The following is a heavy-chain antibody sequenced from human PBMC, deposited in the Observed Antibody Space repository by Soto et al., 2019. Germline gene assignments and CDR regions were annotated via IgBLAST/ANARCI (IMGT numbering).Heavy chain of an antibody. Sequence: GESLKISCKGSGYSFTNYWIGWVRRMPGKGLEWMGTIYLGDSDTRYSPSFQGRVTISADKSISAAYLQWGSLKASDTAMYYCARANVWNEGFFAINSLDPWGQGTLVTVYS. V-gene: IGHV5-51*01. D-gene: IGHD1-1*01. CDR1: GYSFTNYW. CDR3: ARANVWNEGFFAINSLDP. J-gene: IGHJ5*02. CDR2: IYLGDSDT.